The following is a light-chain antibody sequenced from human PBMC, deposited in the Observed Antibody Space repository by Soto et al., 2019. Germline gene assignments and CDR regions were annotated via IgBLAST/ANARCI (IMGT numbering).Light chain of an antibody. CDR3: CSYAGRGSWV. V-gene: IGLV2-23*01. J-gene: IGLJ3*02. CDR2: EGS. CDR1: SCDVGAYNF. Sequence: QSALTQPASVSGSPGQSVTITCTGTSCDVGAYNFVYWYQHHPGTAPKLIIYEGSQRPSGVPHRFSGSKSGTTASLTISGLQAEDEADYCCCSYAGRGSWVFGGGTKLTVL.